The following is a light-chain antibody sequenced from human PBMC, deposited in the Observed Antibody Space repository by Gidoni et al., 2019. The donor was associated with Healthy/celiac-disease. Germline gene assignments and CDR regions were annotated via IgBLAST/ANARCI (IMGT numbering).Light chain of an antibody. CDR2: GAS. Sequence: EIVMTQSPATLSVSPGERATLSCRASQSGSSSLAWYQQKPGQAPRLLIYGASTRATGIPARFSGSGSGTEFTLTISSLQSEDFAVYYCQQYNNWPRVTFGPGTKVDIK. V-gene: IGKV3-15*01. CDR1: QSGSSS. CDR3: QQYNNWPRVT. J-gene: IGKJ3*01.